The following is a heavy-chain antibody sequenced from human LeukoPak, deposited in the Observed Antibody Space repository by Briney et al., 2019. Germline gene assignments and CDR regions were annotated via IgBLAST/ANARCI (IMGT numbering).Heavy chain of an antibody. J-gene: IGHJ5*02. V-gene: IGHV1-18*01. CDR3: ARALGYYYDSSGYYTEGNWFDP. CDR2: ISAYNGNR. Sequence: ASVTVSCKASGYAFTIYGISWVRQAPGQGLEWMGWISAYNGNRNYAEKLQGRVTMTTDTSTSTAYMELRSLRSDDTAVYYCARALGYYYDSSGYYTEGNWFDPWGQRTLVTVSS. CDR1: GYAFTIYG. D-gene: IGHD3-22*01.